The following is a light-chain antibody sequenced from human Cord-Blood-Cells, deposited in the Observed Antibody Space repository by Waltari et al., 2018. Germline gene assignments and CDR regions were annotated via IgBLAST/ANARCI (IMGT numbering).Light chain of an antibody. CDR3: QQYNSYSPYT. CDR2: DAA. V-gene: IGKV1-5*01. J-gene: IGKJ2*01. CDR1: QSISSW. Sequence: DLQLPQSPHTLSASVGEGVTITCRASQSISSWLAWYQQKPGKAPKLLIYDAASLESGVPSRFSGSGSGTEFTLTISSLQPDDFATYYCQQYNSYSPYTFGQGTKLEIK.